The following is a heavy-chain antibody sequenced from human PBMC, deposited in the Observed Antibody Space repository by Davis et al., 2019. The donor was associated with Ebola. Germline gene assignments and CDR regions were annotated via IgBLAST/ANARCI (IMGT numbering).Heavy chain of an antibody. V-gene: IGHV3-73*01. J-gene: IGHJ4*02. D-gene: IGHD6-13*01. CDR3: TRQGSSSWYADY. CDR2: IRSKANSYAT. Sequence: PGGSLRLSCAASGFTFSGSAMHWVRQASGKGLEWVGRIRSKANSYATAYAASVKGRFTISRDDSKNTAYLQMNSLKTEDTAVYYCTRQGSSSWYADYWGQGTLVTVSS. CDR1: GFTFSGSA.